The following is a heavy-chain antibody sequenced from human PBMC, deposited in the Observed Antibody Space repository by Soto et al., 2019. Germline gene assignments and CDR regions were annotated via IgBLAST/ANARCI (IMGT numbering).Heavy chain of an antibody. J-gene: IGHJ5*02. CDR3: TKRLEWWGPFDP. CDR1: GFTFTNSH. D-gene: IGHD2-8*01. CDR2: ISNRGADT. V-gene: IGHV3-23*01. Sequence: EVQLLESGGGLVQPGGSLRLSCAASGFTFTNSHMSWVRQAPGKGLEWVSSISNRGADTYYIDSVKGRFSISRDNSRDTLYLQMNSLRAEDTAVYYCTKRLEWWGPFDPWGQGTLVTVSS.